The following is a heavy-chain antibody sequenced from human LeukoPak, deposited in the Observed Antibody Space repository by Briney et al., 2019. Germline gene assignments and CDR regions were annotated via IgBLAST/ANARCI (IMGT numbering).Heavy chain of an antibody. Sequence: GGSLRLSCAASGFTFSNSGMSWVRQAPGKGLEWVSYISGSDTTTHYADSVKGRFTISRDNSKNTLYLQMNSLRAEDTAVYFCAKDQAVPFDYWGQGTLVTVSS. J-gene: IGHJ4*02. CDR3: AKDQAVPFDY. D-gene: IGHD2-2*01. CDR2: ISGSDTTT. CDR1: GFTFSNSG. V-gene: IGHV3-23*01.